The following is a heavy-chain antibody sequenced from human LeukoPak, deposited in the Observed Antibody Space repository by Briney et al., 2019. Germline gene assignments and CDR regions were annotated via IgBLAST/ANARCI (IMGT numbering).Heavy chain of an antibody. Sequence: ASVKVSCKASGYTFTSYAMHWVRQAPGQRFEWMGWINAGNGNTKYPQKFQGRVTITRDTSASTAYMEPSSLRSEDTAVYYCARGGGSYYAVDYWGQGTLVTVSS. D-gene: IGHD1-26*01. CDR3: ARGGGSYYAVDY. V-gene: IGHV1-3*01. J-gene: IGHJ4*02. CDR1: GYTFTSYA. CDR2: INAGNGNT.